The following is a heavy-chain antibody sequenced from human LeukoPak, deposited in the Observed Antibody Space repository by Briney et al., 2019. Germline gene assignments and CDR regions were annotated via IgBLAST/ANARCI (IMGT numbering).Heavy chain of an antibody. CDR1: GFTFSSYW. CDR2: IKQDGSEK. J-gene: IGHJ4*02. CDR3: ARDLGCSGGSCFYYFDY. D-gene: IGHD2-15*01. V-gene: IGHV3-7*01. Sequence: PGGSLRLSCAASGFTFSSYWMSWVRQAPGKGLEWVANIKQDGSEKYYVDSVKGRFTISRDNAKNSLYLQMNSLRAEDTAVYYCARDLGCSGGSCFYYFDYWGQGTLVTVSS.